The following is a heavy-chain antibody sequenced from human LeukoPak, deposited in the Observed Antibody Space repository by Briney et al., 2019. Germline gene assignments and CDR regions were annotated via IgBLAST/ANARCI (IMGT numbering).Heavy chain of an antibody. Sequence: ASVKVSCKASGYTFTSYYMHWVRQAPGQGLEWMGIINPSGGTTTYTQKFQGRVTMTRDLSTSTVYMEVSSLRSGDTAVYYCTRVDRYCTSTNCQNWFDPWGQGTLVTVSS. CDR3: TRVDRYCTSTNCQNWFDP. D-gene: IGHD2-2*01. CDR2: INPSGGTT. V-gene: IGHV1-46*01. J-gene: IGHJ5*02. CDR1: GYTFTSYY.